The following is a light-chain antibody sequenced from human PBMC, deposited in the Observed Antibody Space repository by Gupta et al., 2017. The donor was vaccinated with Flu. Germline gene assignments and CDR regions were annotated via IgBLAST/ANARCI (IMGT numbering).Light chain of an antibody. CDR3: NSYGGRRV. CDR1: SSDVGAYNY. Sequence: GHSVTITGTGTSSDVGAYNYVSWYQQHPGKVPKVRIYDVSKRTSGVSNRFSGARSGNTATLALSGHQAEDEDDYECNSYGGRRVFGGGTKLTVL. V-gene: IGLV2-14*01. CDR2: DVS. J-gene: IGLJ3*02.